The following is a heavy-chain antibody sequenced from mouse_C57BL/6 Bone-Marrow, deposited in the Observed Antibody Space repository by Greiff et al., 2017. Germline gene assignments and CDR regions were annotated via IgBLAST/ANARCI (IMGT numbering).Heavy chain of an antibody. Sequence: VKLMESGPELVKPGASVKLSCKASGYTFTSYDINWVKQRPGQGLAWIGWIYPRDGSTKYNEKFKGKATLTVDPSSSTAYMELHSLTSEDSAVYFCARLEFDGSSGDWYFDVWGTGTTVTVSS. D-gene: IGHD1-1*01. CDR3: ARLEFDGSSGDWYFDV. J-gene: IGHJ1*03. CDR1: GYTFTSYD. V-gene: IGHV1-85*01. CDR2: IYPRDGST.